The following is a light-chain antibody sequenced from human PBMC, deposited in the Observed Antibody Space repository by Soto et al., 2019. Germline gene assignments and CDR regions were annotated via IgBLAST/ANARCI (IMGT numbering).Light chain of an antibody. CDR1: SSDVGGYNY. V-gene: IGLV2-8*01. J-gene: IGLJ2*01. CDR3: SSYAGSNRVV. Sequence: QSALTQPPSASVSPGQSVTISCTGNSSDVGGYNYVSWYQQHPGKAPKLIIYEVNKRPSGVPARFSGSKSGNTASLTVSGLQAEDEADYYCSSYAGSNRVVFGGGTKLTVL. CDR2: EVN.